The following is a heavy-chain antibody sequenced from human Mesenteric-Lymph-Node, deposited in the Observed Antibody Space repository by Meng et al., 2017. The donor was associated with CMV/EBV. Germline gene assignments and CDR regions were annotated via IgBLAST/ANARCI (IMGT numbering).Heavy chain of an antibody. V-gene: IGHV5-51*01. Sequence: GESLKISCTGSGYRFKTYWIGWVRQVPGKGLEWMGIIYPRDSDTRYNPSLQGQVTISADTSTSTAYLQWSSLKASDTAMYYCARYPPSYDSSAYRHFDHWGQGTPVTVSS. J-gene: IGHJ4*02. CDR1: GYRFKTYW. CDR3: ARYPPSYDSSAYRHFDH. D-gene: IGHD3-22*01. CDR2: IYPRDSDT.